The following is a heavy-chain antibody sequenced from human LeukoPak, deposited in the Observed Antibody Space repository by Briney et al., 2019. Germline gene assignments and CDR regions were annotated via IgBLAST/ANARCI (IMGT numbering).Heavy chain of an antibody. CDR1: GGPISSYY. V-gene: IGHV4-59*01. CDR3: GRRHNYYYYYMDV. CDR2: IYYSGST. D-gene: IGHD3-10*01. J-gene: IGHJ6*03. Sequence: SETLSLTCTVSGGPISSYYWSWIRQPPGKGLEWIGYIYYSGSTNYNPSLKSRVTISVDTSKNQFSLKLSSVTAADTAVYGSGRRHNYYYYYMDVWGKGTTVTISS.